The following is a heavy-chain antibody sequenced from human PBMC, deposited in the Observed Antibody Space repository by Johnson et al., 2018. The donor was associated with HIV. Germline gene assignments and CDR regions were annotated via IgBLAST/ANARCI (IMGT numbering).Heavy chain of an antibody. J-gene: IGHJ3*02. Sequence: VQLVESGGGVVQPGRSLRLSCAASGFTFSTYGMHWVRQAPGKGLEWVAVMWYDGSNKYYADSVKGRFIISRDNAKNSLYLQMNSLRAEDTALYYCARSSQLLDAFDIWGQGTMVTVSS. CDR2: MWYDGSNK. CDR3: ARSSQLLDAFDI. D-gene: IGHD1-7*01. CDR1: GFTFSTYG. V-gene: IGHV3-33*01.